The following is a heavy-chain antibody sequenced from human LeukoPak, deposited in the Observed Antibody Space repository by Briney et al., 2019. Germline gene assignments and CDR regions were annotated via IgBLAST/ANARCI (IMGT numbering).Heavy chain of an antibody. J-gene: IGHJ4*02. CDR2: ISPNSGVT. V-gene: IGHV1-2*02. CDR3: ARVGAYGSGSCLVY. Sequence: GASVKVSCKASGYTFTGYYIHWVRQAPGQGLEWMGWISPNSGVTNYAQKFQGRVTMTRDTSISTAYMDLSRLTSDDTAVYYCARVGAYGSGSCLVYWGQGTLVTVSS. CDR1: GYTFTGYY. D-gene: IGHD3-10*01.